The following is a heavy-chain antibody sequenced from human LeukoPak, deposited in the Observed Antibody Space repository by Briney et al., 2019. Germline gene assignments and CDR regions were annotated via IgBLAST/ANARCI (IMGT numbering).Heavy chain of an antibody. J-gene: IGHJ6*04. CDR3: ARDWVVPAASSYYYYGMDV. D-gene: IGHD2-2*01. Sequence: ASVKVSCKASGGTFSSYAISWVRQAPGQGLEWMGGIIPIFGTANYAQKFQGRVTITADKSTSTAYMELSSLRSEDTAVYYCARDWVVPAASSYYYYGMDVWGKGTTATVSS. CDR2: IIPIFGTA. CDR1: GGTFSSYA. V-gene: IGHV1-69*06.